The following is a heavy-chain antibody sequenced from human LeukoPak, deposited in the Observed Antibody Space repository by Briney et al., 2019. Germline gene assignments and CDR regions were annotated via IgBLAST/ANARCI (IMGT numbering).Heavy chain of an antibody. J-gene: IGHJ4*02. CDR1: GGSISSYY. CDR2: IYYSGST. CDR3: AKGRGSSSGKIDY. V-gene: IGHV4-59*01. Sequence: SETLSLTCTVSGGSISSYYWSWIRQPPGKGLEWIGYIYYSGSTNYNPSLKSRVTISVDTSKPQFSLKLSSVTAADTAVYYCAKGRGSSSGKIDYWGQGTLVTVSS. D-gene: IGHD6-6*01.